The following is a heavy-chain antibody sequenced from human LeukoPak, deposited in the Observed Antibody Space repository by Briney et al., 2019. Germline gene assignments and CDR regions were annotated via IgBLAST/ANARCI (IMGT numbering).Heavy chain of an antibody. D-gene: IGHD1-1*01. J-gene: IGHJ4*02. CDR1: GFTVSSNY. V-gene: IGHV3-53*05. CDR2: IYSGGST. Sequence: GGSLRLSCAASGFTVSSNYMSWVRQAPGKGLEWVSVIYSGGSTYYADSVKGRFTISRDNSKNTLYLQMNSLRSEDTALYYCAKRYNWNDGGFDYWGQGVLVTVSS. CDR3: AKRYNWNDGGFDY.